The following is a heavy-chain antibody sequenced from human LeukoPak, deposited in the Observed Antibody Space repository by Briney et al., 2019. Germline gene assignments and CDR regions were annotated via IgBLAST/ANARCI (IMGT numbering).Heavy chain of an antibody. Sequence: SVKVSCKASGFTFTSSAMQWVRQARGQRLEWIGWIVVGSGNTNYAQKFQERVTITRDMSTSTAYMELSSLRSEDTAVYYCAAGDSSSWSRLRFDPWGQGTLVTVSS. D-gene: IGHD6-13*01. J-gene: IGHJ5*02. CDR2: IVVGSGNT. CDR3: AAGDSSSWSRLRFDP. CDR1: GFTFTSSA. V-gene: IGHV1-58*02.